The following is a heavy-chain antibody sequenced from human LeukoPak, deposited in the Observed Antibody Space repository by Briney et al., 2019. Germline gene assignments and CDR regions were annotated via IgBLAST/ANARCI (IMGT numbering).Heavy chain of an antibody. CDR2: IYSGGST. D-gene: IGHD4/OR15-4a*01. CDR1: GFTFSNS. J-gene: IGHJ4*02. V-gene: IGHV3-53*01. Sequence: GGTLRLSCAVSGFTFSNSMSWVRQAPGKGLEWVSFIYSGGSTYYADSVKGRFTISRDNSKNTLYLQMNSLRADDTAVYYCARRAGAYSHPYDYWGQGTLVTVSS. CDR3: ARRAGAYSHPYDY.